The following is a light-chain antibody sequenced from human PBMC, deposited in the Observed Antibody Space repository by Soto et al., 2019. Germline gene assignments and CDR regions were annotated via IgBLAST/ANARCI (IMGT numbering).Light chain of an antibody. V-gene: IGLV3-25*03. CDR3: QSADSSGTIEV. CDR2: KDS. J-gene: IGLJ2*01. CDR1: ALPKQY. Sequence: SYELTQPPSVSVSPGQTVRITCSGDALPKQYAYWYQQKPGQAPVLVIYKDSERPSGIPERFSGSSSGTTVTLTISGVQAEDEADYYCQSADSSGTIEVFGGGTKLTVL.